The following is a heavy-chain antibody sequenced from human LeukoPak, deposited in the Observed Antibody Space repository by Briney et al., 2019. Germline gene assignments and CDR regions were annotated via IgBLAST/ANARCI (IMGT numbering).Heavy chain of an antibody. J-gene: IGHJ5*02. Sequence: PSETLSLTCTVSGGSLSSYYWSWVRQPPGKGLEWIGYVFYSGSTNYNPSLQSRVTISVDTSKNQFSLKLNSVTAADTAVYYCARVSGWKFDPWGQGTLVTVSS. D-gene: IGHD6-19*01. CDR2: VFYSGST. CDR3: ARVSGWKFDP. CDR1: GGSLSSYY. V-gene: IGHV4-59*01.